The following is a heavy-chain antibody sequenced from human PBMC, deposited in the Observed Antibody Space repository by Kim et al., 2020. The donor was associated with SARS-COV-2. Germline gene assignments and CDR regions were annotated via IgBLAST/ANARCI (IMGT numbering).Heavy chain of an antibody. CDR1: GFTFSNYG. V-gene: IGHV3-23*01. CDR2: ITASGDNT. Sequence: GGSLRLSCAASGFTFSNYGMNWVRQAPGKGLEWVSAITASGDNTFYADSVKGRFTISRDNSKSTLYLQMHSLRAEDTAVYYCAKERGSSKPFDYWGQGTLVTVSS. CDR3: AKERGSSKPFDY. J-gene: IGHJ4*02. D-gene: IGHD1-26*01.